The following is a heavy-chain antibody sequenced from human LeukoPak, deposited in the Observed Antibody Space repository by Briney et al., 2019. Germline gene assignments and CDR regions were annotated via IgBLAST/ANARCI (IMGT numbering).Heavy chain of an antibody. Sequence: GASVKVSCKASGGTFSSYAISWVRQAPGQGLEWMGGIIPIFGTANYAQKFQGRVTITADESTSTAYMELSSLRSEDTAVYYCARAGSRLPPYCSSTSCYGELGAFDIWGQGTMVTVSS. CDR3: ARAGSRLPPYCSSTSCYGELGAFDI. J-gene: IGHJ3*02. V-gene: IGHV1-69*13. D-gene: IGHD2-2*01. CDR2: IIPIFGTA. CDR1: GGTFSSYA.